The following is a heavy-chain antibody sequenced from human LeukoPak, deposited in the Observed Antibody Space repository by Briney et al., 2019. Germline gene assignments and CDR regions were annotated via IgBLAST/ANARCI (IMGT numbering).Heavy chain of an antibody. CDR3: ATRDSSSPIDY. V-gene: IGHV1-2*06. Sequence: GASVKVSCKASGYTFTGYYMHWVRQAPGQGLEWMGRINPNSGGTNYAQKFQGRVTMTRDTSISTAYMELSSLRSEDTAVYYCATRDSSSPIDYWGQGTLVTVSS. CDR2: INPNSGGT. J-gene: IGHJ4*02. D-gene: IGHD6-13*01. CDR1: GYTFTGYY.